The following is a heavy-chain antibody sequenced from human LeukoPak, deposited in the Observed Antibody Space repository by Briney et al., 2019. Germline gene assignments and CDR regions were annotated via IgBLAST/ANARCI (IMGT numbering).Heavy chain of an antibody. CDR2: IYYSGST. D-gene: IGHD3-10*01. J-gene: IGHJ6*03. Sequence: PSETLSLTCTVSGGSISSSSYYWGWIRQPPGKGLEWIGSIYYSGSTYYNPSLKSRVTISVDTSKNQFSLKLSSVTAADTAVYYCARVDGYYGSGSYLYYYYYMDVWGKGTTVTVSS. CDR3: ARVDGYYGSGSYLYYYYYMDV. V-gene: IGHV4-39*07. CDR1: GGSISSSSYY.